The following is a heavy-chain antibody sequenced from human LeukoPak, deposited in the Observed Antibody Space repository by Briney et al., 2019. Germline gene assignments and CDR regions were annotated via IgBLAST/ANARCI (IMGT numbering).Heavy chain of an antibody. J-gene: IGHJ6*03. V-gene: IGHV4-39*01. CDR1: GGSISSSSYY. CDR3: VRLAGTFYYYYYMDV. Sequence: SETLSLTCTVSGGSISSSSYYWGWIRQPPGKGLEWIGSIYYSGSTYYNPSLKSRVTISVDTSKNQFSLKLSSVTAADTAVYYCVRLAGTFYYYYYMDVWGKGTTVTVSS. D-gene: IGHD1-7*01. CDR2: IYYSGST.